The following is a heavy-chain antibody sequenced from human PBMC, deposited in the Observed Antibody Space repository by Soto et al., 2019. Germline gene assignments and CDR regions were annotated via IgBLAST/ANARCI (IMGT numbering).Heavy chain of an antibody. J-gene: IGHJ6*02. V-gene: IGHV3-30*18. CDR1: GFTFSSYG. Sequence: VGSLRLSCAASGFTFSSYGMHWVRQAPGKGLEWVAVISYDGSNKYYADSVKGRFTISRDNSKNTLYLQMNSLRAEDTAVYYCAKDLGYCSGGSCYYYGMDVWGQGTTVTVSS. CDR2: ISYDGSNK. CDR3: AKDLGYCSGGSCYYYGMDV. D-gene: IGHD2-15*01.